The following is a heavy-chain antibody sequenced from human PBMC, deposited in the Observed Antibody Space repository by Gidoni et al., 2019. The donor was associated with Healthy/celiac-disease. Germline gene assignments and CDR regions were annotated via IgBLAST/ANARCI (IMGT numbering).Heavy chain of an antibody. CDR3: ARSGGITIFGVVKGWFDP. Sequence: QVQLVQSGAEVKKPGASVKVSCQASGYTFTSYAMHWVRQAPGQRLEWIGWINAGNGNTKYSQKFQGRVTITRDTSASTAYMELSSLRSEDTAVYYCARSGGITIFGVVKGWFDPWGQGTLVTVSS. CDR1: GYTFTSYA. V-gene: IGHV1-3*01. D-gene: IGHD3-3*01. J-gene: IGHJ5*02. CDR2: INAGNGNT.